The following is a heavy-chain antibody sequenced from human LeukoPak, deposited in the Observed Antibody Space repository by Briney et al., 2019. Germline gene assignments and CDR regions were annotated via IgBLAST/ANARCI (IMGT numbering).Heavy chain of an antibody. CDR2: IYPNNGAT. CDR3: ARDGPAQMVDFDY. D-gene: IGHD3-10*01. V-gene: IGHV1-2*02. CDR1: GYTFSGTGWY. J-gene: IGHJ4*02. Sequence: GDSVKVSFKASGYTFSGTGWYLYWLRQAPGQGLECMGWIYPNNGATAYAQKFQGRVAMTRDTSITTAYMELSRLRPDDTAVYYCARDGPAQMVDFDYWGQGTLVTVSS.